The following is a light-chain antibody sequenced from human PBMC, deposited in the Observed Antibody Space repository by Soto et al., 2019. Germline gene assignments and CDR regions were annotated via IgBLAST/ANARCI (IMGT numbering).Light chain of an antibody. V-gene: IGLV4-69*01. J-gene: IGLJ3*02. CDR1: TGHSSYA. CDR3: QTWGTGSWV. CDR2: VNSDGSH. Sequence: QPVLTQSPSASASVGASVKLTCTLSTGHSSYAIAWHQQHPEKGPRYLMKVNSDGSHTKGDGIPERFSGSSSGAERYLSISSLQSEDEADYHCQTWGTGSWVFGGGTKLTVL.